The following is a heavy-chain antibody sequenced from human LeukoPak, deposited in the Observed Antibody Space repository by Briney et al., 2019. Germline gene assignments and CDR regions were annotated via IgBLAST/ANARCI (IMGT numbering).Heavy chain of an antibody. D-gene: IGHD2-21*02. J-gene: IGHJ3*02. Sequence: GGSLRLSCAASGFTISSNYMSWVRQAPGKGLEWVSVIYSGGGTDYADSVKGRFTISRDNSKNTLYLQMNSLRAEDTAVYYCARAVGVTAIHNAFDIWGQGTMVTVSS. CDR1: GFTISSNY. CDR3: ARAVGVTAIHNAFDI. V-gene: IGHV3-66*02. CDR2: IYSGGGT.